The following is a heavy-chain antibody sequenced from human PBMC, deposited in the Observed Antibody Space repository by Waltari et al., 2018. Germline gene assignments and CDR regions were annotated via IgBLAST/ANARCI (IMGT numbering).Heavy chain of an antibody. CDR1: GGTFSSYA. CDR3: ARGGYSSGWYEQGYFDY. CDR2: IIPIFGTA. Sequence: QVQLVQSGAEVKKPGSSVKVSCKASGGTFSSYAISWVRQAPGQGLEWMGGIIPIFGTANYAQKFQGRGTMTTDTSTSTAYMELRSLRSDDTAVYYCARGGYSSGWYEQGYFDYWGQGTLVTVSS. V-gene: IGHV1-69*06. J-gene: IGHJ4*02. D-gene: IGHD6-19*01.